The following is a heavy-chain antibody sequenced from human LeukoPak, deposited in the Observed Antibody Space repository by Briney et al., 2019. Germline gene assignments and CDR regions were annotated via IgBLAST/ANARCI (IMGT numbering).Heavy chain of an antibody. Sequence: PGGALRLSFATSGFTFSTYAMSEVRQAPGKGLEGVSLISGSGSGTHYAASVKGRFTISRDNSKNMLYLHMNTLRADDTAVYYCARSGTEDGYNIYFDHWGQGTLVTVSS. D-gene: IGHD5-24*01. CDR1: GFTFSTYA. CDR3: ARSGTEDGYNIYFDH. V-gene: IGHV3-23*01. J-gene: IGHJ4*02. CDR2: ISGSGSGT.